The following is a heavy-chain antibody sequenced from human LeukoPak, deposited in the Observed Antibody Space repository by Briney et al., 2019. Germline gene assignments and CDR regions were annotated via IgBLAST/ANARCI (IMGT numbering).Heavy chain of an antibody. CDR2: VYDTGDT. V-gene: IGHV4-59*12. CDR1: GTSITRTY. Sequence: PSETLSLTCTVSGTSITRTYWSWILQPPGRGLESGGYVYDTGDTNYNPSLKSRVTMSLDTSKNQFSLTLSSVTAADTAVYYCARVRSSSSVVDYWGQGTLVTVSS. J-gene: IGHJ4*02. CDR3: ARVRSSSSVVDY. D-gene: IGHD6-6*01.